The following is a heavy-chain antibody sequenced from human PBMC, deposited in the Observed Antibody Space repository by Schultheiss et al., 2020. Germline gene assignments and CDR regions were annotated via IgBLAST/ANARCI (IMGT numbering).Heavy chain of an antibody. J-gene: IGHJ6*02. Sequence: ASVKVSCKASGYTFTGYYMHWVRQAPGQGLEWMGWINPNSGGTNYAQKFQGRVTITADESTSTAYMELSSLRSEDTAVYYCARAGGYSSSWRPYYYYYYGMDVWGQGTTVTVSS. V-gene: IGHV1-2*02. CDR3: ARAGGYSSSWRPYYYYYYGMDV. D-gene: IGHD6-13*01. CDR1: GYTFTGYY. CDR2: INPNSGGT.